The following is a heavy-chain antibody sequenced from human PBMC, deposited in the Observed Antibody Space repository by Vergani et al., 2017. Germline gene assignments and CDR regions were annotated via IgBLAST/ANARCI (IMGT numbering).Heavy chain of an antibody. CDR2: ISGQNFRT. CDR1: GFTFTAHG. J-gene: IGHJ4*02. Sequence: EVQLLESGGGSAQPGESLRLSCVASGFTFTAHGLNWVRQAPGKGLEWVSGISGQNFRTHYADSVKGRFTISRDNAKNSLYLQMNSLRAEDTAVYYCARGPLGSFMTFGELSYWGQGTLVTVSS. D-gene: IGHD3-10*01. V-gene: IGHV3-23*01. CDR3: ARGPLGSFMTFGELSY.